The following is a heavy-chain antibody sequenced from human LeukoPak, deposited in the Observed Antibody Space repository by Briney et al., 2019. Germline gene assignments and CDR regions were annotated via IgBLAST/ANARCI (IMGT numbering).Heavy chain of an antibody. D-gene: IGHD3-9*01. V-gene: IGHV3-23*01. Sequence: PGGSLRLSCVASGFTFTNYAMSWVRQAPGKGLEWVSAITGSDGTSHYADSVKGRFTISRDNSKNTLYLQVNNLRAEDTAVYYCAKWGDYDILTGYYVPDYWGQGTLVTVSS. CDR3: AKWGDYDILTGYYVPDY. CDR2: ITGSDGTS. CDR1: GFTFTNYA. J-gene: IGHJ4*02.